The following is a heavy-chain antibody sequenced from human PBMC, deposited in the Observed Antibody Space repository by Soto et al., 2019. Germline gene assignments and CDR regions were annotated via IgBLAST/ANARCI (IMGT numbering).Heavy chain of an antibody. Sequence: ASVKVSCKASGYTFTYYGITWVRQAPGQGLEWMGWISAYNGDTHYTQRLQGRVTMTTDTSTSTAYMELRGLRSDDTAVYYCGRGRQLVGYFYYYMDVWGKGTTVTVSS. D-gene: IGHD6-6*01. CDR2: ISAYNGDT. CDR3: GRGRQLVGYFYYYMDV. J-gene: IGHJ6*03. CDR1: GYTFTYYG. V-gene: IGHV1-18*01.